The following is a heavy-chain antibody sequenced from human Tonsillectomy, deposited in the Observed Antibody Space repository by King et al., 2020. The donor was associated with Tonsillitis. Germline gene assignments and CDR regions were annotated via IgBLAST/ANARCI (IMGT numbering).Heavy chain of an antibody. CDR3: ARDRYRSHNHQGNAFDI. J-gene: IGHJ3*02. D-gene: IGHD6-19*01. V-gene: IGHV4-30-4*01. CDR2: IYYSGST. CDR1: GGSIISSDYY. Sequence: VQLQESGPGLVKPSQTLSLTCTVSGGSIISSDYYWSWIRQPPGKGLEWIGNIYYSGSTYYKPSLKSRLTISVDTSKKQFSLKLSSVTAADTAVYYCARDRYRSHNHQGNAFDIWGQGTMVTVSS.